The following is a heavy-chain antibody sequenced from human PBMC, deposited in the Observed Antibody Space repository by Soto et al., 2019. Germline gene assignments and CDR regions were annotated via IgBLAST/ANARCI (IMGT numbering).Heavy chain of an antibody. J-gene: IGHJ5*02. CDR2: IYPGDSDT. Sequence: GESLKISCKGSGYSFTSYWIGWVRQMPGKGLEWMGIIYPGDSDTRYSPSFQGQVTISADKSISTAYLQWSSLKASDTAMYYCARQTGSSGWFEQKNWLDPWGQGTLVTVYS. V-gene: IGHV5-51*01. CDR3: ARQTGSSGWFEQKNWLDP. CDR1: GYSFTSYW. D-gene: IGHD6-19*01.